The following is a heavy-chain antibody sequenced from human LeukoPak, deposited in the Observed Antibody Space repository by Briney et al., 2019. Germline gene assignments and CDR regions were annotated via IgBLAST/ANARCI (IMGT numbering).Heavy chain of an antibody. CDR1: GFTFSSYA. D-gene: IGHD1-26*01. J-gene: IGHJ4*02. V-gene: IGHV3-30-3*01. Sequence: GGSLRLSCAASGFTFSSYAMHWVRQAPGKGLEWVAVISYDGSNKYYADSVKGRFTISRDNSKNTLYLQMNSLGAEDTAVYYCARDSKEVSKRSSLYIVGATIDYWGQGTLVTVSS. CDR3: ARDSKEVSKRSSLYIVGATIDY. CDR2: ISYDGSNK.